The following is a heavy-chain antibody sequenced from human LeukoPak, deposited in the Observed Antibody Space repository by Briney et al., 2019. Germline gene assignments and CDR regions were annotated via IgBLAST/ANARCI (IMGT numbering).Heavy chain of an antibody. Sequence: SVKVSCKASGGTFSSYAISWVRQAPGQGLEWMGGIIPIFGTANYAQKFQGRVTITADESTSTAYMELGSLRPEDTAVYYCARWSYYGSGSYYNMGYYYYYGMDVWGKGTTVTVPS. CDR3: ARWSYYGSGSYYNMGYYYYYGMDV. V-gene: IGHV1-69*13. J-gene: IGHJ6*04. CDR2: IIPIFGTA. CDR1: GGTFSSYA. D-gene: IGHD3-10*01.